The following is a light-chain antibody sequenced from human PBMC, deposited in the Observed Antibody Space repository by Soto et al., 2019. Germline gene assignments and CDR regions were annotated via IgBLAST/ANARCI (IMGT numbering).Light chain of an antibody. J-gene: IGKJ4*01. Sequence: IRLTQSPSFLSASVGDRVTITCRASQGISTFLAWYQQKPGKAPKLLIYDASILQSGVPSRFRGSGSGTDFTLTISRLQPEDFATYFCQQLNSYPRTFGGGTKVDIK. CDR2: DAS. V-gene: IGKV1-9*01. CDR3: QQLNSYPRT. CDR1: QGISTF.